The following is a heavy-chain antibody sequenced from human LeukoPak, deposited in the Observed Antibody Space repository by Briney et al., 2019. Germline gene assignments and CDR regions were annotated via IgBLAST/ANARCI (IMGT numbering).Heavy chain of an antibody. CDR1: GGSFSGYY. V-gene: IGHV4-34*01. Sequence: SSETLSLTCAVYGGSFSGYYWSWIRQPPGKGLEWIGEINHSGSTNYNPSLKSRVTISVDTSKNQFSLKLSSVTAADTAVYYCARAGGYSYDRIFFDYWGQGTLVTVSS. CDR3: ARAGGYSYDRIFFDY. D-gene: IGHD5-18*01. J-gene: IGHJ4*02. CDR2: INHSGST.